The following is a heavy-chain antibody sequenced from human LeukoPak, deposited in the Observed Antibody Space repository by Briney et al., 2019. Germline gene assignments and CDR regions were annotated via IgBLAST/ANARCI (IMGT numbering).Heavy chain of an antibody. CDR1: GFTVSSNY. J-gene: IGHJ6*03. V-gene: IGHV3-66*02. CDR3: ASELLRFGESPTYYMDV. Sequence: GGSLKLSCAASGFTVSSNYMSWVRQAPGKGLEWVSVIYSGGSTYYADSVKGRFTISRDNSKNTLYLQMNSLRAEDTAVYYCASELLRFGESPTYYMDVWGKGTTVTVSS. CDR2: IYSGGST. D-gene: IGHD3-10*01.